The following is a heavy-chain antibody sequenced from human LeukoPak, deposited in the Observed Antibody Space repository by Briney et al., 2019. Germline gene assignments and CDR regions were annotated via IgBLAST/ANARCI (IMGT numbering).Heavy chain of an antibody. CDR3: VVRWELRDAFDI. D-gene: IGHD1-26*01. Sequence: GGSLRLSCAASGFSFSDYYMSWVRQTPEEGLEWLSYISSSSDYKNYADSLKGRFTISRDNAKNSVYLQMNSLRAEDTAVYYCVVRWELRDAFDIWGQGTMVTVSS. V-gene: IGHV3-11*06. CDR2: ISSSSDYK. J-gene: IGHJ3*02. CDR1: GFSFSDYY.